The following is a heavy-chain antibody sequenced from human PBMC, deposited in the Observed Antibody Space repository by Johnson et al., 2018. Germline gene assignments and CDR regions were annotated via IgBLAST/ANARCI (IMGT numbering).Heavy chain of an antibody. CDR1: GFTFSSYA. D-gene: IGHD6-13*01. CDR3: AGYRSSWYEYFQH. J-gene: IGHJ1*01. V-gene: IGHV3-9*01. CDR2: ISWNSGSI. Sequence: VQLVESGGGLVQPGGSLRLSCAASGFTFSSYAMSWVRQAPGKGLEWVSGISWNSGSIGYADSVKGRFTISRDNAKNSLYLQRNSLRAEDTALYYCAGYRSSWYEYFQHWGQGTLVTVSS.